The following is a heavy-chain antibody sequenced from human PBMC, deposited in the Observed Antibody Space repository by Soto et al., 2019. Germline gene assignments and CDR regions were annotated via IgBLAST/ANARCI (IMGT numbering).Heavy chain of an antibody. CDR3: ARGDIVATTYYYYYMDV. CDR1: GFTFSSYG. J-gene: IGHJ6*03. CDR2: IWYDGSNK. V-gene: IGHV3-33*01. D-gene: IGHD5-12*01. Sequence: QVQLVESGGGVVQPGRSLRLSCAASGFTFSSYGMHWVRQAPGKGLEWVAVIWYDGSNKYYADSVKGRFTISRENSKNTLYLQMNSLRAEDTAVYYCARGDIVATTYYYYYMDVWGKGTTVTVSS.